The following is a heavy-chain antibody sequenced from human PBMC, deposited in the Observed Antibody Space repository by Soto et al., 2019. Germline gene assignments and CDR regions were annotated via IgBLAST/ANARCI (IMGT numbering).Heavy chain of an antibody. CDR1: GFTFSTYA. Sequence: QVQLVESGGGVVQPGRSLRLSCAASGFTFSTYAMHWVRQAPGKGLEWVAVISYDGGNKYYADSVKGRFTISRDSSKNTLYLQMNRLRADDTAVYYCARPEYDSGSYTDDCVQGTMVTASS. D-gene: IGHD3-10*01. V-gene: IGHV3-30-3*01. CDR2: ISYDGGNK. J-gene: IGHJ4*02. CDR3: ARPEYDSGSYTDD.